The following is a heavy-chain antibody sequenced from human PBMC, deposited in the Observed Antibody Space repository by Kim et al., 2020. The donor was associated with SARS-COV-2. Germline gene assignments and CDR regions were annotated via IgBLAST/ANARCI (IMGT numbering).Heavy chain of an antibody. CDR2: IYYSGST. V-gene: IGHV4-39*01. J-gene: IGHJ5*02. Sequence: SETLSLTCTVSGGSISSSSYYWGWIRQPPGKGLEWIGNIYYSGSTYYNPSLKSRVTISVDTSKNQFSLKLSSVTAADTAVYYCARHAAYYYGSGSYYNLPGGEFDPWGQGTLVTVSS. CDR1: GGSISSSSYY. D-gene: IGHD3-10*01. CDR3: ARHAAYYYGSGSYYNLPGGEFDP.